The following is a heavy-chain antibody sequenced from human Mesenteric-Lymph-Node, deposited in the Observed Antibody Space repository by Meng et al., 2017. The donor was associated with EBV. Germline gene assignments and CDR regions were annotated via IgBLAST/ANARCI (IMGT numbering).Heavy chain of an antibody. V-gene: IGHV4-30-4*01. CDR3: ARALYSGYDYFD. CDR2: ISYSGNT. CDR1: GDSIRGGGYY. J-gene: IGHJ1*01. Sequence: QVQLKASGPGLVELSQPLPPTCGVSGDSIRGGGYYRSWIRQPPGKGLEWIGYISYSGNTYYNTSLKSRLTISLDTSKNQFSLKLKSVTAADTAVYYCARALYSGYDYFDWGQGTLVTVSS. D-gene: IGHD5-12*01.